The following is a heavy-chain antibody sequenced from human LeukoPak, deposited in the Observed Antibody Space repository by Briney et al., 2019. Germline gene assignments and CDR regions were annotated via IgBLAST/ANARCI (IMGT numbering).Heavy chain of an antibody. Sequence: ASVKVSCKASGGTFSSYAISWVRQAPGQGLEWMGGIIPIFGTANYAQKFQGRVTITTDESTSTAYMELSSLRSEDTAVYYCARWLPSRYYFDYWGQGTLVTVSS. CDR1: GGTFSSYA. J-gene: IGHJ4*02. CDR2: IIPIFGTA. V-gene: IGHV1-69*05. D-gene: IGHD5-12*01. CDR3: ARWLPSRYYFDY.